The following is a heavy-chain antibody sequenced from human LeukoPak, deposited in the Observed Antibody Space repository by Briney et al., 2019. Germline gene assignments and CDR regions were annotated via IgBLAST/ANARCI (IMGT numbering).Heavy chain of an antibody. D-gene: IGHD3-3*01. CDR2: ISNDGNNK. CDR3: ARDQGVLRFLEWPLGSHAFDI. CDR1: GFTFSDYS. J-gene: IGHJ3*02. Sequence: GGSLRLSCAASGFTFSDYSMYWVRQAPGKGLEWVAVISNDGNNKYYGDSVKGRFTISRDNSKNTLYLQMNSLRAEDTAVYYCARDQGVLRFLEWPLGSHAFDIWGQGTMVTVSS. V-gene: IGHV3-30-3*01.